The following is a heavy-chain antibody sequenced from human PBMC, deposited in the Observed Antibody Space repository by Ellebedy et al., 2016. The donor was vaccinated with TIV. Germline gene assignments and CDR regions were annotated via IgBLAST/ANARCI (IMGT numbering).Heavy chain of an antibody. V-gene: IGHV4-4*07. D-gene: IGHD4-17*01. CDR3: AREEWATVKSGWFDP. Sequence: MPSETLSLTCTVSGGSISSYYWSWIRQPAGKGLEWIGRIYTSGSTNYNPSLKSRVTMSVDTSKNQFSLKLSSVTAADTAVYYCAREEWATVKSGWFDPWGQGTLVTVSS. CDR2: IYTSGST. CDR1: GGSISSYY. J-gene: IGHJ5*02.